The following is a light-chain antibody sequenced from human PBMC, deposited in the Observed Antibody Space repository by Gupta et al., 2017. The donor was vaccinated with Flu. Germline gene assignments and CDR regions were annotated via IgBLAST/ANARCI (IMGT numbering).Light chain of an antibody. J-gene: IGLJ3*02. CDR1: SSNIGAGYD. CDR3: QSYDSSLSGPRWV. Sequence: QSVLTQPPSVSGAPGQRVTISFPGRSSNIGAGYDVHWYQQLPGTAPKLLIYGNSNRPSGVPDRFSGSKSGTSASLAITGLQAEDEADYYCQSYDSSLSGPRWVFGGGTKLTVL. CDR2: GNS. V-gene: IGLV1-40*01.